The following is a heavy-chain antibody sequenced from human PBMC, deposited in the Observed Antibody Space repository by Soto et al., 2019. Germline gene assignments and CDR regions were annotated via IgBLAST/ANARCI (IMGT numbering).Heavy chain of an antibody. V-gene: IGHV1-46*01. D-gene: IGHD6-19*01. CDR3: ARDMRSSGWPHAFDI. Sequence: ASGKVACKGSGYTVRGYYIDGVGQATSQGLEWMGIINPSGGNTSYAQKFQGRVTMTRDTSTSTVYMEPSSLRSEDTAVYYCARDMRSSGWPHAFDIWGQGTMVTVSS. CDR1: GYTVRGYY. J-gene: IGHJ3*02. CDR2: INPSGGNT.